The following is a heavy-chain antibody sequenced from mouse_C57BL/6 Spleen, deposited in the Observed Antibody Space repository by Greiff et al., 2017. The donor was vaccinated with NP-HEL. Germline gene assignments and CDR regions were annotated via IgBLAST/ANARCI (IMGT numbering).Heavy chain of an antibody. D-gene: IGHD3-2*02. CDR3: APTAQYYAMDY. V-gene: IGHV2-2*01. CDR1: GFSLTSYG. Sequence: QVQLQQSGPGLVQPSQSLSITCTVSGFSLTSYGVHWVRQSPGKGLEWLGVIWSGGSTDYNAAFISRLSISKDNSKSQVFFKMNSLQADDTAIYYCAPTAQYYAMDYWGQGTSVTVSS. J-gene: IGHJ4*01. CDR2: IWSGGST.